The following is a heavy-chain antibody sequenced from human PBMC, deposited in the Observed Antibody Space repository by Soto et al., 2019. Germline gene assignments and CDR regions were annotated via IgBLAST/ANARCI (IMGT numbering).Heavy chain of an antibody. CDR2: IGTAGDT. CDR1: GFTFSKYD. J-gene: IGHJ4*02. Sequence: EVRLVESGGGLVQPGGSLRLSCAASGFTFSKYDMHWVRQATGKGLEWVSGIGTAGDTHYPDSVKGRFTISRENVKSSCYLQMSGLRAGDTAVYYCARGNLWGIDYWGQGTLVTVSS. CDR3: ARGNLWGIDY. V-gene: IGHV3-13*01. D-gene: IGHD7-27*01.